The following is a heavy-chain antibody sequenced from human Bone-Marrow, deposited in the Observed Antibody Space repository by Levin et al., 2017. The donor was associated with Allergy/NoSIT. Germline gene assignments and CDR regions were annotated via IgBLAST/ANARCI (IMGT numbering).Heavy chain of an antibody. V-gene: IGHV4-30-2*01. Sequence: SETLSLTCAVSGASISSGGYSLSWIRQPPGTGLEWIGYIYDSGSTYYNASLKSRVTISVDRSKKQFSLRLSSVTAADTAMYYCARGTTVTPGGTDSFHIWGQGTMVTVSS. CDR1: GASISSGGYS. J-gene: IGHJ3*02. CDR2: IYDSGST. D-gene: IGHD4-17*01. CDR3: ARGTTVTPGGTDSFHI.